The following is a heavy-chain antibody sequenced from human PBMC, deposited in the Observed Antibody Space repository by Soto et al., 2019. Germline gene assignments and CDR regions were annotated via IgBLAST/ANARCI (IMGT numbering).Heavy chain of an antibody. CDR2: IYYSGST. V-gene: IGHV4-59*01. CDR1: GGSISSYY. D-gene: IGHD3-3*01. Sequence: PSETLSLTCTVSGGSISSYYWSWIRQPPGKGLGWIGYIYYSGSTNYNPSLKSRVTISVDTSKNQFSLKLSSVTAADTAVYYCARDSPTYYDFWSGHCGMDVWGQGTTVTVSS. CDR3: ARDSPTYYDFWSGHCGMDV. J-gene: IGHJ6*02.